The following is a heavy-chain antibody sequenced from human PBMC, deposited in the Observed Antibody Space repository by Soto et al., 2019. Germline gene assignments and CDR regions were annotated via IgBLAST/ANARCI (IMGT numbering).Heavy chain of an antibody. CDR1: GFIFSRYS. D-gene: IGHD1-1*01. CDR2: ISGSGGST. V-gene: IGHV3-23*01. CDR3: ARELASYNDY. J-gene: IGHJ4*02. Sequence: GGSLRLSCATSGFIFSRYSLNWVRQAPGKGLEWVSAISGSGGSTYYADSVKGRFTISRDNAKNTLYLQMNSLRAEDTAVYYCARELASYNDYWGQGTLVTVSS.